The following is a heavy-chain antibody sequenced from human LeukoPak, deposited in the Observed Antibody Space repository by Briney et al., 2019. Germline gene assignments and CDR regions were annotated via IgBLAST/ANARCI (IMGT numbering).Heavy chain of an antibody. Sequence: RTSETLSLTCSVSGGSISSYYWSWIRQSPENGLEWIGYIYNSGNTNYNLFLKSRVTISADTSKNQFSLKLTSVTAADTAVYYCARDQLGMGDWFDPWGQGTLVTVSS. CDR1: GGSISSYY. D-gene: IGHD3-16*01. V-gene: IGHV4-59*01. CDR3: ARDQLGMGDWFDP. J-gene: IGHJ5*02. CDR2: IYNSGNT.